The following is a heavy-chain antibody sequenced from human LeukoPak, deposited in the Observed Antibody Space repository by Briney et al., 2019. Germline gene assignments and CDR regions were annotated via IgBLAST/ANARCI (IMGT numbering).Heavy chain of an antibody. J-gene: IGHJ5*02. CDR2: ISGSGGST. CDR1: GLTFSSYA. CDR3: ATEGSGWYPPGWFDP. D-gene: IGHD6-19*01. Sequence: GGSLRLSCAASGLTFSSYAMSWLRQAPGKGLEWVSAISGSGGSTYYADSVKGRFTISRDNSKNTLYLQMNSLRAQDTAVYYCATEGSGWYPPGWFDPWGQGTLVTVSS. V-gene: IGHV3-23*01.